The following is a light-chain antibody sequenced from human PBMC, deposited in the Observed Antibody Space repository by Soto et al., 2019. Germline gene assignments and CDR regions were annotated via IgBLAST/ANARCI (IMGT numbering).Light chain of an antibody. CDR2: ATS. J-gene: IGKJ2*03. CDR3: QQYGNSPRYS. V-gene: IGKV3-20*01. CDR1: QSVTSNY. Sequence: EIVLTQSPGTLSLSLGERATLSCRASQSVTSNYFAWYQQKPGQAPSLLIYATSNRATGIPDRFSGSGSGTDFTLTISRLEHEDFAVYYCQQYGNSPRYSFGQGTKVEIK.